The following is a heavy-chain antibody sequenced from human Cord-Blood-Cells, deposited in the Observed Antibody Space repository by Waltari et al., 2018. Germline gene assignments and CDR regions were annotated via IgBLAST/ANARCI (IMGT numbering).Heavy chain of an antibody. Sequence: EVQLVESGGGLVQPGGSLRLSCAASGFTFSSYEMNWVRQAPGRGLEWVSCISSSGSTIYYADSVKGRFTISRDNAKNSLYLQMNSLRAEDTAVYYCASSGIAAAGTIYWGQGTLVTVSS. V-gene: IGHV3-48*03. CDR2: ISSSGSTI. J-gene: IGHJ4*02. D-gene: IGHD6-13*01. CDR3: ASSGIAAAGTIY. CDR1: GFTFSSYE.